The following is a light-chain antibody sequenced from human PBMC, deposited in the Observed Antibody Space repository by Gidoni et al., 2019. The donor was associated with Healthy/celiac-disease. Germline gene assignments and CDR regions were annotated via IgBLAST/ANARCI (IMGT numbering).Light chain of an antibody. CDR2: RNK. CDR1: SSNIGSNY. J-gene: IGLJ2*01. CDR3: AAWDDSLSGPV. Sequence: QSVLTQPPSASGPPAQRVTIPCSGSSSNIGSNYVYWYQQPPGTAPKLLIYRNKQRPSGVPDRFSGSKSGTSASLAISGLRSEDEADYYCAAWDDSLSGPVFGGGTKLTVL. V-gene: IGLV1-47*01.